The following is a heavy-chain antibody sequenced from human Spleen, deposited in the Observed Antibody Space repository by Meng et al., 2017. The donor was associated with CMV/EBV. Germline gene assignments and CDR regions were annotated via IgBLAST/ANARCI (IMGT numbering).Heavy chain of an antibody. V-gene: IGHV3-23*01. CDR1: GFTFSSYA. CDR3: AKANVGGSDYFYYYGMDV. D-gene: IGHD2-15*01. J-gene: IGHJ6*02. CDR2: TSGSGDTT. Sequence: GESLKISCAASGFTFSSYAMSWVRQAPGKGLEWVSATSGSGDTTYYADSVKGRFTISRDNSESTLYLQINSLRAEDTAVYYCAKANVGGSDYFYYYGMDVWGQGTTVTVSS.